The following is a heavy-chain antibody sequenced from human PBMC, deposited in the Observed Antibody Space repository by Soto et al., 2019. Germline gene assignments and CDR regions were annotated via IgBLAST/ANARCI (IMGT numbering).Heavy chain of an antibody. V-gene: IGHV1-18*01. J-gene: IGHJ4*02. CDR3: ARDTFLAPLVDTAMVYYFDY. D-gene: IGHD5-18*01. CDR2: ISAYNGNT. Sequence: QVQLVQSGAEVKKPGASVKVSCKASGYTFTSYGISWVRQAPGQGLEWMGWISAYNGNTNYAQKLQGRVTMTTDTSTSTAYMELRSLRSDDTAVYYCARDTFLAPLVDTAMVYYFDYWGQGTLVTVSS. CDR1: GYTFTSYG.